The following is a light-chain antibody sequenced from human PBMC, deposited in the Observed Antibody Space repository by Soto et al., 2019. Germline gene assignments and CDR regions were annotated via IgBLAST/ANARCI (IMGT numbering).Light chain of an antibody. Sequence: IHMPRSPSSLSDYVGDTVSITCRAGQTFNNYLNWYQHKPGKVPKLLIYAATALQSGVPSRFSASASGTDFTLTIINVQPEDCGTYYCQQSYTSQQTFGQGTKVDIK. CDR1: QTFNNY. CDR2: AAT. J-gene: IGKJ2*01. CDR3: QQSYTSQQT. V-gene: IGKV1-39*01.